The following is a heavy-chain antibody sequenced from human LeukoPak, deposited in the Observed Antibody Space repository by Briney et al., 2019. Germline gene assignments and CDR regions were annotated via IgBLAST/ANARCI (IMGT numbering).Heavy chain of an antibody. CDR2: ISYDGSNK. CDR3: ARAGCTMVRGACTYGMDV. CDR1: GFTFSSYA. J-gene: IGHJ6*02. V-gene: IGHV3-30-3*01. D-gene: IGHD3-10*01. Sequence: GGSLRLSCAASGFTFSSYAMSWVRQAPGKGLEWVAVISYDGSNKYYADSVKGRFTISRDNSKNTLYLQMNSLRAEDTAVYYCARAGCTMVRGACTYGMDVWGQGTTVTVSS.